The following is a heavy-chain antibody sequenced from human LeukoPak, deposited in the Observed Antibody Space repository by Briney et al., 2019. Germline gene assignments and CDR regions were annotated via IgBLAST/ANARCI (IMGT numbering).Heavy chain of an antibody. D-gene: IGHD3-3*01. CDR3: ARIGRGYDFWSGDYYYYYMDV. V-gene: IGHV4-59*04. CDR1: GGSISSYY. CDR2: TSYSGST. J-gene: IGHJ6*03. Sequence: SETLSLTCTVSGGSISSYYWSWIRQPPGKGLEWIGSTSYSGSTYYNPTLKSRVTISVDTSKNQSSLRLSSVTATDTAVYYCARIGRGYDFWSGDYYYYYMDVWGKGTTVTVSS.